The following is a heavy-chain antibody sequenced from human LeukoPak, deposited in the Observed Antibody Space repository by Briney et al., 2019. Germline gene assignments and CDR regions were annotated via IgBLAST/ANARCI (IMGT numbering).Heavy chain of an antibody. V-gene: IGHV4-59*08. Sequence: SETLSLTCTVSGGSISDYYWSWIRQPPGKGLEWIGYIYYSGSTKYNPSLKSRVTTSVDTSKNQFSLKLRSVTAADTAVYYCARRTRVGCYLDLWGRGTPVTASS. J-gene: IGHJ2*01. D-gene: IGHD3-10*01. CDR3: ARRTRVGCYLDL. CDR1: GGSISDYY. CDR2: IYYSGST.